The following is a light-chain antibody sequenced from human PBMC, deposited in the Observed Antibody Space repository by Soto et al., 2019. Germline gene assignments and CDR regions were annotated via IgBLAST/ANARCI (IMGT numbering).Light chain of an antibody. CDR1: QGIRSA. CDR3: IQHGTYPRP. Sequence: DIQMTQSPSSLSASVGDRVTITCRASQGIRSALGWYQQKPGKAPRRLIYDASTLQSGVSSRFSGSGSGTEFTLTISSLQPEDFATYYCIQHGTYPRPFGQGTKVDIK. J-gene: IGKJ1*01. V-gene: IGKV1-17*01. CDR2: DAS.